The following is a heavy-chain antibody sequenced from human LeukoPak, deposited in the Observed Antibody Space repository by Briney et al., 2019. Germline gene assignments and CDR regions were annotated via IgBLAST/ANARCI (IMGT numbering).Heavy chain of an antibody. V-gene: IGHV4-59*02. CDR2: IHYSGST. CDR3: ARDDSDYYDAFLI. J-gene: IGHJ3*02. Sequence: ASETLSLTCSVSGVSVAPYYWNWIRQSPGKGLEWIGYIHYSGSTKYNPSLESRVTLSVDTSRNQFSLKLNSVTAADTAVYYCARDDSDYYDAFLIWGQGTMVSVSS. D-gene: IGHD5-12*01. CDR1: GVSVAPYY.